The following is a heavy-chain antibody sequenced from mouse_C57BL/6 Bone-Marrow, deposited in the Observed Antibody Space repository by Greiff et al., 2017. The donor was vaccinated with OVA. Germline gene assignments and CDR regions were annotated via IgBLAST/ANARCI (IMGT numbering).Heavy chain of an antibody. CDR1: GYTFTDHT. Sequence: QVQLQQSDAELVKPGASVKISCKVSGYTFTDHTIHWMKQRPEQGLEWIGYIYPRDGSTKYNEKFKGKATLTADKSSSTAYMQLSSLTSEDSAVYYCARRYGSSYGYAMDYWGQGTSVTVAS. CDR3: ARRYGSSYGYAMDY. J-gene: IGHJ4*01. CDR2: IYPRDGST. D-gene: IGHD1-1*01. V-gene: IGHV1-78*01.